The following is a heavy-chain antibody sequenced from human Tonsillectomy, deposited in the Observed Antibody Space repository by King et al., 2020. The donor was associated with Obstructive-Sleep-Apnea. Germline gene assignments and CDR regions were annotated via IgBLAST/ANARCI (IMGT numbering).Heavy chain of an antibody. J-gene: IGHJ4*02. CDR3: VKSKAGQYVPGWTLID. CDR2: ISWNSNTI. Sequence: VQLVESGGGLVQPGSSLRLSCAASGFSFDDYAMHWVRQAPGKGLEWVSGISWNSNTIGYAVSVKGRCTISRDNAKNSVYLQMNSLRGVVTALYFCVKSKAGQYVPGWTLIDWGQGPLITVSS. D-gene: IGHD6-19*01. CDR1: GFSFDDYA. V-gene: IGHV3-9*01.